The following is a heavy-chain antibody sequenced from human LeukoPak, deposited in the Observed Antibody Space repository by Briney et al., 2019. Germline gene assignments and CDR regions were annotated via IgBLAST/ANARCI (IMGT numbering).Heavy chain of an antibody. CDR1: GYTFTSYD. V-gene: IGHV1-8*01. CDR3: ARGDVVVPAAFLYYDFWSGYYRDNWFDP. Sequence: GASVKVSCKASGYTFTSYDINWVRQATGQGLEWMGWMNPNSGNTGYAQKFQGRVTMTRNTSISTAYMELSSLRSEDTAVYYCARGDVVVPAAFLYYDFWSGYYRDNWFDPWGQGTLVIVSS. CDR2: MNPNSGNT. D-gene: IGHD3-3*01. J-gene: IGHJ5*02.